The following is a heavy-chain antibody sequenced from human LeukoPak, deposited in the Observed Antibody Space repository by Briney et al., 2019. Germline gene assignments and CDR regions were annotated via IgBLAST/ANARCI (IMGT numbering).Heavy chain of an antibody. CDR3: ARARGSGYYYGWYFDL. J-gene: IGHJ2*01. V-gene: IGHV4-39*07. CDR1: GGSISSSSYY. CDR2: VYYSGST. Sequence: SETLSLTCTVSGGSISSSSYYWGWIRQPPGKGLEWIGSVYYSGSTYYNPSLKSRVTISVDTSKNQFSLKLSSVTAADTAVYYCARARGSGYYYGWYFDLWGRGTLVTVSS. D-gene: IGHD3-22*01.